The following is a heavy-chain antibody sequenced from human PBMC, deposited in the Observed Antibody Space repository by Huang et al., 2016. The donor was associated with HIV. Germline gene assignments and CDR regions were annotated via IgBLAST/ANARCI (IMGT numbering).Heavy chain of an antibody. CDR1: GFTFGGFW. V-gene: IGHV3-7*01. D-gene: IGHD4-4*01. J-gene: IGHJ4*02. Sequence: EIQLMEAGGGLVRPGGSLRLSWGVPGFTFGGFWMSWVRQAPGKGLEWVANINQDGSETYYVEAVMGRFTISRDNSKNSLYLQMNGLTDEDAAVYYCARDGPEYSNYLDFWGPGTLVTV. CDR2: INQDGSET. CDR3: ARDGPEYSNYLDF.